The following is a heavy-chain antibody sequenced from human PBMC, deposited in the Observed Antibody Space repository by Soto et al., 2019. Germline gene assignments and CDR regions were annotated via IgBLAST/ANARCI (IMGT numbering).Heavy chain of an antibody. CDR2: ISSRSGTT. D-gene: IGHD3-10*01. J-gene: IGHJ6*02. CDR1: GFTFSSYS. Sequence: EVQLVESGGGLVQPGGSLRLSCAVSGFTFSSYSMNWVRQAPGKGLEWVSYISSRSGTTYYADSVKGRFSISRDNANNSLYLQMNSLRVEDTAVYYCAKIGTYLRMDVWGQGTTVTVSS. CDR3: AKIGTYLRMDV. V-gene: IGHV3-48*01.